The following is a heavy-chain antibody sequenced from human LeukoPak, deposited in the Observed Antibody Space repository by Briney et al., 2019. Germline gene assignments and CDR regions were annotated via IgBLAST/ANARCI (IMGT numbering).Heavy chain of an antibody. CDR2: IHYSGST. Sequence: SETLSLTCTVSGGSISSSSYYWGWIRQPPGKGLEWIGSIHYSGSTYYNPSLKSRVTISVDTSKNQFSLKLSSVTAADTAVYYCAYYYDSSGYSPNYWGQGTLVTVSS. CDR3: AYYYDSSGYSPNY. CDR1: GGSISSSSYY. D-gene: IGHD3-22*01. V-gene: IGHV4-39*01. J-gene: IGHJ4*02.